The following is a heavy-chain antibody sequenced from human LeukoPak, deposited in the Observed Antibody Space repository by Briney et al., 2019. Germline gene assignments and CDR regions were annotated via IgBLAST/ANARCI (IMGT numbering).Heavy chain of an antibody. CDR1: GFTFSSYA. CDR3: AREGYYDSSGYYWGSFDY. Sequence: GGSLRLSCAASGFTFSSYAMHWVRQAPGKGLEWVAVISYDGSNKYYADSVKGRFTISRDNSKNTLYLQMNSLRAEDTAVYYCAREGYYDSSGYYWGSFDYWGQGTLVTVSS. J-gene: IGHJ4*02. V-gene: IGHV3-30-3*01. D-gene: IGHD3-22*01. CDR2: ISYDGSNK.